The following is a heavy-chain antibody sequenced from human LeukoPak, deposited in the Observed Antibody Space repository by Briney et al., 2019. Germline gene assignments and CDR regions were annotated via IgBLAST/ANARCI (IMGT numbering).Heavy chain of an antibody. CDR2: ISYDGSNK. D-gene: IGHD4-17*01. V-gene: IGHV3-30*18. CDR3: AKDLPAGDDYGDPNYYYAMDV. CDR1: GFTFSSYG. J-gene: IGHJ6*02. Sequence: GRSLRLSCAASGFTFSSYGMHWVRQAPGKGLEWVAVISYDGSNKYYADSVKGRFTISRDNSKNTLYLRMNSLRAEDTAVYYCAKDLPAGDDYGDPNYYYAMDVWGPGTTVTVSS.